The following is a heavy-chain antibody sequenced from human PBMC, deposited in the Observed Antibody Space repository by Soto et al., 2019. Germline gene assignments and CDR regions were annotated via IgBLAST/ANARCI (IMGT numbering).Heavy chain of an antibody. D-gene: IGHD3-22*01. Sequence: SQTLSLTCAISGDSVSSNSAAWNWIRQSPSRGLEWLGRTYYRSKWYNDYEVSVRSRITINPDTSRNQFSLQLNSVTPEDTAVYHCARGSNDSSGSLGYWGQGTLVTVSS. CDR1: GDSVSSNSAA. CDR3: ARGSNDSSGSLGY. V-gene: IGHV6-1*01. CDR2: TYYRSKWYN. J-gene: IGHJ4*02.